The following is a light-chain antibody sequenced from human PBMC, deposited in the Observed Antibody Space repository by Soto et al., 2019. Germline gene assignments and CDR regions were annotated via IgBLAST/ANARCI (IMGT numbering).Light chain of an antibody. CDR3: CSYAGSYVV. CDR1: SSDVGGYNY. Sequence: QSALTRPRSVSGSPGQSVTIACTETSSDVGGYNYVSWYQQHPGKAPKLMIYDVSKRPSGVPDRFSGSKSGNTASLTISGLQAEDEADYYCCSYAGSYVVFGGGTKLTVL. V-gene: IGLV2-11*01. CDR2: DVS. J-gene: IGLJ2*01.